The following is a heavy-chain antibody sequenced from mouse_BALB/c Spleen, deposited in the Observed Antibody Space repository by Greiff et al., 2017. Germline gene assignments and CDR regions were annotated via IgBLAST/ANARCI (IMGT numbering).Heavy chain of an antibody. CDR2: IYPSDSYT. V-gene: IGHV1-69*02. D-gene: IGHD2-1*01. CDR3: TRSGGNYDWFAY. Sequence: QVQLQQSGAELVRPGASVKLSCKASGYTFTSYWINWVKQRPGQGLEWIGNIYPSDSYTNYNQKFKDKATLTVDKSSSTAYMQLSSPTSEDSAVYYCTRSGGNYDWFAYWGQGTLVTVSA. CDR1: GYTFTSYW. J-gene: IGHJ3*01.